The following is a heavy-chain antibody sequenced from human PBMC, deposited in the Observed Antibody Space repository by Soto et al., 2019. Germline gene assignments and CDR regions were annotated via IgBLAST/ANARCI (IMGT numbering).Heavy chain of an antibody. Sequence: GGSLRLSCAASGFTFSSYARSWVRQAPGKGLEWVSAISGSGGSTYYADSVKGRFTISRDNSKNTLYLQMNSLRAEDTAVYYCAKETRLSSGWSYDYWGQGTLVTVSS. J-gene: IGHJ4*02. CDR2: ISGSGGST. V-gene: IGHV3-23*01. D-gene: IGHD6-19*01. CDR3: AKETRLSSGWSYDY. CDR1: GFTFSSYA.